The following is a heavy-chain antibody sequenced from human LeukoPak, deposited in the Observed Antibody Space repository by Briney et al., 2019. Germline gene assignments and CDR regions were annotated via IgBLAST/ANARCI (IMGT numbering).Heavy chain of an antibody. Sequence: PGRSLRLSCAASGFTFSSYGMHWVRRAPGKGLEWVAVIWYDGSNKYYADSVKGRFTISRDNSKNTLYLQMNSLRAEDTAVYYCAISSTVTTLFDYWGQGTLVTVSS. CDR3: AISSTVTTLFDY. D-gene: IGHD4-17*01. CDR2: IWYDGSNK. J-gene: IGHJ4*02. CDR1: GFTFSSYG. V-gene: IGHV3-33*01.